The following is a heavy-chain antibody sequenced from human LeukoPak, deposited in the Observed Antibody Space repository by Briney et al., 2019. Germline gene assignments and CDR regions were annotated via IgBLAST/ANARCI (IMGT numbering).Heavy chain of an antibody. Sequence: SETLSLTCTVSGGSIRNSSYYWGWLRQPPGKGLEWIGSIYYGGSTYYNPSLKSRVTISVDTSKNQFSLKLSSVTAADTAVYYCARLGYCTSTSCQQDNWFDPWGQGTLVTDSS. CDR3: ARLGYCTSTSCQQDNWFDP. D-gene: IGHD2-2*01. J-gene: IGHJ5*02. CDR2: IYYGGST. V-gene: IGHV4-39*01. CDR1: GGSIRNSSYY.